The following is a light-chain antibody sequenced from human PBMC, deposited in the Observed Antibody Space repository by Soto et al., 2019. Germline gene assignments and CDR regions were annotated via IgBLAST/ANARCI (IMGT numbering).Light chain of an antibody. Sequence: AIQVTQSPSSLSAFVGDRVTITCRASQGITSALAWYQQKPGKAPKLLISIASSLESGVPSRFSGSGSGTDFTLTISSLQPEDFATYFCQQFNSYPITFGQGTRLEIK. CDR2: IAS. J-gene: IGKJ5*01. V-gene: IGKV1-13*02. CDR3: QQFNSYPIT. CDR1: QGITSA.